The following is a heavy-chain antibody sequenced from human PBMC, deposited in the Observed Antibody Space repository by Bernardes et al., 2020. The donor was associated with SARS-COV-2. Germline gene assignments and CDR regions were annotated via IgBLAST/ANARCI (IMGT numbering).Heavy chain of an antibody. CDR2: INSDGSST. D-gene: IGHD3-10*01. J-gene: IGHJ6*02. CDR1: GFTFSSYL. Sequence: GGSLRLSCAASGFTFSSYLMHWVRQAPGKGLVWVSRINSDGSSTSYADSVKGRFTISRDNAKNTLYLQMSSLRAEDTAVYYCVRESRFGASSYYYYDMDVWGQGTTGTVSS. V-gene: IGHV3-74*01. CDR3: VRESRFGASSYYYYDMDV.